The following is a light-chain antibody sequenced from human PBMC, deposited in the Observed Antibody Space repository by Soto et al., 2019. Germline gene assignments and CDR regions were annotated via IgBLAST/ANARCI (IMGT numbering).Light chain of an antibody. CDR3: QQYSSNPQG. CDR1: QSVLYSSNNKNY. CDR2: WAS. V-gene: IGKV4-1*01. J-gene: IGKJ2*03. Sequence: DIVMTQSPDSLAVSLGERATINCKSSQSVLYSSNNKNYLAWYQQKPGQPPKLLIYWASTRESGVPDRFSGSGSGTDFTLTISSLQAEDVAVYYCQQYSSNPQGFGKGTKREIK.